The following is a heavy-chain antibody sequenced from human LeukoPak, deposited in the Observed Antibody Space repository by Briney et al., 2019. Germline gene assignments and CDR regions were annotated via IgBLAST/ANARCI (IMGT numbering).Heavy chain of an antibody. J-gene: IGHJ4*02. Sequence: HWVRQAXXXGLEWMGIMNPSGGSTSYAQNFQGRVTMTRDTSTSTVYMELSSLRSEDTAVYYCARDQEGFDYWGQGTLVTVSS. CDR3: ARDQEGFDY. CDR2: MNPSGGST. V-gene: IGHV1-46*01.